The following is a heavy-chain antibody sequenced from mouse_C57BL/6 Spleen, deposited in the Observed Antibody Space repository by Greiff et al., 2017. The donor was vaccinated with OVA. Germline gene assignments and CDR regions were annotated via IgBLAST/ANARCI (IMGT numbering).Heavy chain of an antibody. CDR2: IRLKSDNYAT. D-gene: IGHD2-10*02. J-gene: IGHJ2*01. CDR1: GFTFSNYW. Sequence: EVMLVESGGGLVQPGGSMKLSCVASGFTFSNYWMNWVRQSPEKGLEWVAQIRLKSDNYATHYAESVKGRFTISRDDSKSSVYLQMNNLRAEDTGIYYCTARYESYFDYWGQGTTLTVSS. V-gene: IGHV6-3*01. CDR3: TARYESYFDY.